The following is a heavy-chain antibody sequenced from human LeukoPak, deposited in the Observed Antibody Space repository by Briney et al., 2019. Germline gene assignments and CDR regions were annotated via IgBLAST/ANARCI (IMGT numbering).Heavy chain of an antibody. CDR2: IIPILGIA. CDR3: ARGLGYCSTTTCYGELPGDY. Sequence: ASVKVSCKASGGTFSSYAISWVRQAPGQGLEWMGRIIPILGIANYAQKFQGRVTITADKSTSTAYMELSSLRSDDTAVYYCARGLGYCSTTTCYGELPGDYWSQGTLVTVSS. J-gene: IGHJ4*02. D-gene: IGHD2-2*01. CDR1: GGTFSSYA. V-gene: IGHV1-69*04.